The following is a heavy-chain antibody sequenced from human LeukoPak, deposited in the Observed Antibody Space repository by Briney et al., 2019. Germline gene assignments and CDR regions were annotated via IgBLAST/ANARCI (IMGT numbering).Heavy chain of an antibody. CDR1: GFTFSSYG. Sequence: PGRSLRLSREASGFTFSSYGMHRGRHAPGKGLDRVAVIWYGGSNKYYADSVKGRFTISRDNSKNTLYLQMNSLRAEDTAVDYCARAFPVYGSGSPYCDYWGQGTLVTVSS. V-gene: IGHV3-33*01. CDR2: IWYGGSNK. CDR3: ARAFPVYGSGSPYCDY. J-gene: IGHJ4*02. D-gene: IGHD3-10*01.